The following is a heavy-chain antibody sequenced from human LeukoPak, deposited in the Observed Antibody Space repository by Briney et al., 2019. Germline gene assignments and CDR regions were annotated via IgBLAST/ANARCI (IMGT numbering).Heavy chain of an antibody. CDR1: GFIFSTYS. CDR3: ARVEDHDYGDYYFDY. J-gene: IGHJ4*02. D-gene: IGHD4-17*01. V-gene: IGHV3-7*01. CDR2: IKQDGSEK. Sequence: GGSLRLSCAASGFIFSTYSMNWVRQAPGKGLEWVANIKQDGSEKYYVDSVKGRFTISRDNAKNSLYLQMNSLRAEDTAVYYCARVEDHDYGDYYFDYWGQGTLVTVSS.